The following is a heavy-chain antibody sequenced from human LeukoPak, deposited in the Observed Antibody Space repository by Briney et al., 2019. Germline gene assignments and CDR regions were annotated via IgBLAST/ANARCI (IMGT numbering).Heavy chain of an antibody. CDR2: IYYSGST. V-gene: IGHV4-39*07. D-gene: IGHD5-18*01. Sequence: SETLSLTCTVSGGSISSSSYYWGWIRQPPGKGLEWIGSIYYSGSTYYNPSLKSRVTISVDTSKNQFSLKLSSVTAADTAVYYCASFLDTAMVKFFYWGQGTLVTVSS. J-gene: IGHJ4*02. CDR1: GGSISSSSYY. CDR3: ASFLDTAMVKFFY.